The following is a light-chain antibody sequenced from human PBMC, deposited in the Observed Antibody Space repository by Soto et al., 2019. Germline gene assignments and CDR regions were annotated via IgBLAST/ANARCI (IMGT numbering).Light chain of an antibody. J-gene: IGLJ2*01. CDR1: SGDIGGYNY. CDR2: EVT. CDR3: SSYTSNITPVV. V-gene: IGLV2-14*01. Sequence: QSVLTQPASVSGSPGQSITIFCTGTSGDIGGYNYVSWYQQHPGKAPKRLISEVTNRPSGVSNRFSGSKSGNTASLTISGLQAEDEADYYCSSYTSNITPVVFGGGTKLTVL.